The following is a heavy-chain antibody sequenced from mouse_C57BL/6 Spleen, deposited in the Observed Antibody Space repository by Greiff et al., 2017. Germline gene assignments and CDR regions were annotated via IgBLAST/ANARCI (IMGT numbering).Heavy chain of an antibody. D-gene: IGHD2-4*01. CDR1: GYAFSSYW. V-gene: IGHV1-80*01. CDR3: AREGLSTMITTRYFDV. CDR2: IYPGDGDT. J-gene: IGHJ1*03. Sequence: QVHVKQSGAELVKPGASVKISCKASGYAFSSYWMNWVKQRPGKGLEWIGQIYPGDGDTNYNGKFKGKATLTADKSSSTAYMQLSSLTSEDSAVYFCAREGLSTMITTRYFDVWGTGTTVTVSS.